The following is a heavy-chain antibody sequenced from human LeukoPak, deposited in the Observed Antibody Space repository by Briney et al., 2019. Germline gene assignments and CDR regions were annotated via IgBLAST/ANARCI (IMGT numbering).Heavy chain of an antibody. D-gene: IGHD5-18*01. V-gene: IGHV3-48*01. J-gene: IGHJ4*02. Sequence: GGSLRLSCAMSGSTFSIYSLNWVRQAPGKGPEWISYISSSGSTIYYADSVKGRFTISRDNAKNSLYLQMDSLRAEDTAVYYCATDPDTTMPWGPGTLVTVSS. CDR3: ATDPDTTMP. CDR2: ISSSGSTI. CDR1: GSTFSIYS.